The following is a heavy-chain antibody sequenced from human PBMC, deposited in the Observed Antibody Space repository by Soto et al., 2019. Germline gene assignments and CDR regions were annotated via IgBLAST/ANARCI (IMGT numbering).Heavy chain of an antibody. V-gene: IGHV3-30*18. D-gene: IGHD6-13*01. Sequence: QVQLVESGGGVVQPGRSLRLSCAASGFTFSSYGMHWVRQAPGKGLEWVAVISYDGSNKYYADSVKGRFTISRDNFKNTLYLQMNSLRAEDTAVYYCAKDMVAAGTIKYYYGMDVWGQGTTVTVSS. CDR3: AKDMVAAGTIKYYYGMDV. J-gene: IGHJ6*02. CDR1: GFTFSSYG. CDR2: ISYDGSNK.